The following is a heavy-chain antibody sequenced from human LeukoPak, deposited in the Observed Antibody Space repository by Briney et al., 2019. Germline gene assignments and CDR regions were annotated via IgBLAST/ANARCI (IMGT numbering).Heavy chain of an antibody. Sequence: SETLSLTCAVSGYSINSAYYWGWIRQPPGKGLEWIASMYHSGITYYNSSLKSRATISVDTSKNQFSLNLNSVTAADTSVYYCARLTPGKNWFDPWGHGTLVTVSS. J-gene: IGHJ5*02. D-gene: IGHD3-10*01. V-gene: IGHV4-38-2*01. CDR2: MYHSGIT. CDR3: ARLTPGKNWFDP. CDR1: GYSINSAYY.